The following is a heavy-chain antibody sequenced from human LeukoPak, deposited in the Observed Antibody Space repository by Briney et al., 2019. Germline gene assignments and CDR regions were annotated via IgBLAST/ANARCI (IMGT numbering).Heavy chain of an antibody. CDR2: INPSGGST. Sequence: ASVKVSCKASGYTFTIYYIHWVRQAPGQGLEWMGLINPSGGSTNYAQKFQGRVTMARDTSTSTVYMELSSLRSEDTAVYYCARGPRITLIRGGQWYYYMDVWGKGTTVTISS. V-gene: IGHV1-46*01. J-gene: IGHJ6*03. CDR1: GYTFTIYY. D-gene: IGHD3-10*01. CDR3: ARGPRITLIRGGQWYYYMDV.